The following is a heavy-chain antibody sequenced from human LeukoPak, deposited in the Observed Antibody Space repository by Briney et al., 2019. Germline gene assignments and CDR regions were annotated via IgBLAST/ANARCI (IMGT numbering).Heavy chain of an antibody. CDR2: IWYDGSQR. Sequence: GTSLRLSCAASGFTFSSNGFHWVRQAPGKGLEWVAVIWYDGSQRYYTDSVKGRFTISRDDSKNTLYLQMNSLRVEDTAVYHCARGDYYDSSGFVYWGQGTLVTVSS. CDR3: ARGDYYDSSGFVY. J-gene: IGHJ4*02. D-gene: IGHD3-22*01. CDR1: GFTFSSNG. V-gene: IGHV3-33*01.